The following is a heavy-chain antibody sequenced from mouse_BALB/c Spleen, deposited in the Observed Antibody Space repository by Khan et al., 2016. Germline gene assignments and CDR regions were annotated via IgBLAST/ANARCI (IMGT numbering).Heavy chain of an antibody. CDR2: IYPGDGDT. D-gene: IGHD1-1*01. V-gene: IGHV1-87*01. CDR1: GYTFTSYW. CDR3: ARRKGLRYWYFDV. Sequence: QVQLQQPGAELARPGASVKLSCKASGYTFTSYWMQWVKQRPGQGLEWIGAIYPGDGDTRYTQKCKGKATLTADKSSSTAYMQLSSLASEDSAVYYCARRKGLRYWYFDVWGAGTTVTVSS. J-gene: IGHJ1*01.